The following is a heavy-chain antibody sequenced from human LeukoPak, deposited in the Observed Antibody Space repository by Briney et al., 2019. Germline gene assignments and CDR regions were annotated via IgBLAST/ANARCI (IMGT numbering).Heavy chain of an antibody. J-gene: IGHJ4*02. V-gene: IGHV4-31*03. CDR2: IYYSEST. D-gene: IGHD6-13*01. CDR3: ARDEQQLVVDY. Sequence: SETLSLTCTVSGGSVSSGGYYWSWIRQHPGKGLEWIGYIYYSESTYYNPSLKRRVTISVDNSKNQFSLKLSSVTAADTAMYFCARDEQQLVVDYWGQGTLVTVSS. CDR1: GGSVSSGGYY.